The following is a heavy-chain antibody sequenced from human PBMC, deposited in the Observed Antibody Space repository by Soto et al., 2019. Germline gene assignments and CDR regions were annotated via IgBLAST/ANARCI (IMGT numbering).Heavy chain of an antibody. J-gene: IGHJ6*02. Sequence: ASVKVSCKASGYTFTSYGISWVRQAHGQGLEWMGWISAYNGNTNYAQKLQGRVTMTTDTSTSTAYMELRSLRSDDTAVYYCARLCSSTSCYVYYYYGMDIWGQGTTATVSS. CDR2: ISAYNGNT. CDR1: GYTFTSYG. D-gene: IGHD2-2*01. V-gene: IGHV1-18*04. CDR3: ARLCSSTSCYVYYYYGMDI.